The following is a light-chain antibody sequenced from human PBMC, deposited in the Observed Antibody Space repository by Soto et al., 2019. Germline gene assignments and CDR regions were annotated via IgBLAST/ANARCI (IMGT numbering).Light chain of an antibody. CDR3: QPYYNWWP. Sequence: EGMMTKSPASRSVTPGEKATLSCGASQLFSSNLSWYQLKPCQAPRLLIYXASTRATGIPAMFSGSGCETEITITISSLQSEYVAVYYCQPYYNWWPFAQGTKLDIK. CDR2: XAS. CDR1: QLFSSN. V-gene: IGKV3-15*01. J-gene: IGKJ1*01.